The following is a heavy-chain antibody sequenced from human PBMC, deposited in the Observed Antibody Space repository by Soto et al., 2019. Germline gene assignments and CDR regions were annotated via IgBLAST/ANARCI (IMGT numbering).Heavy chain of an antibody. Sequence: SETLSLTCTVSGVSISSDYWSWIRQPPGKGLEWIGYIYYSGSTNYNPSLKSRVTISVDTSKNQFSLKLSSVTAADTAVYYCARLDEASYYWNCAAGNWFDPWGQGTLVTVSS. CDR1: GVSISSDY. D-gene: IGHD1-7*01. J-gene: IGHJ5*02. V-gene: IGHV4-59*08. CDR2: IYYSGST. CDR3: ARLDEASYYWNCAAGNWFDP.